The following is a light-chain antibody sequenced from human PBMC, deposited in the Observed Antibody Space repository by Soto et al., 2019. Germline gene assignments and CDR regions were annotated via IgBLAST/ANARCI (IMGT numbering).Light chain of an antibody. CDR1: SSDVGGYNY. CDR3: SSFTSSTPGDV. CDR2: EVS. V-gene: IGLV2-14*01. Sequence: QSALTQPASVSGSPGQSITISCTGTSSDVGGYNYVSWYQQHPGKAPKVMIYEVSNRPSGVSNRFSGSKSGNTASLTISGLQAEDEADYYCSSFTSSTPGDVFGTGTKLTVL. J-gene: IGLJ1*01.